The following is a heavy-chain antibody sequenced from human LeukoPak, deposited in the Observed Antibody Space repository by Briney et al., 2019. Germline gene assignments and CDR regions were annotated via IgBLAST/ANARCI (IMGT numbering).Heavy chain of an antibody. V-gene: IGHV1-18*01. Sequence: GASVKVSCKASGYTFTSYGISWVRQAPGQGLEWMGWISAYNGNTNYAQKLQGRATMTTDTSTSTAYMELRSLRSDDTAVYYCARDLFLGEVTGYYYYYGMDVWGQGTTVTVSS. CDR3: ARDLFLGEVTGYYYYYGMDV. CDR1: GYTFTSYG. J-gene: IGHJ6*02. D-gene: IGHD3-10*01. CDR2: ISAYNGNT.